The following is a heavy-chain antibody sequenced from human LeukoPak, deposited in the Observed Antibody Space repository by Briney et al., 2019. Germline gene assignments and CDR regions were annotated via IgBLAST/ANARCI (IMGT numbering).Heavy chain of an antibody. CDR1: GLTFSNAW. Sequence: GGSLRLSCAASGLTFSNAWMSWVRQAPGRGLEWVGRIKSKTDGGTTDYAAPAKGRFTFSRDDSKNTLYLQMNSLKTEDTAVYYCTTGVMITFGGVIVKTFDYWGQGTLVTVSS. CDR2: IKSKTDGGTT. J-gene: IGHJ4*02. CDR3: TTGVMITFGGVIVKTFDY. V-gene: IGHV3-15*01. D-gene: IGHD3-16*02.